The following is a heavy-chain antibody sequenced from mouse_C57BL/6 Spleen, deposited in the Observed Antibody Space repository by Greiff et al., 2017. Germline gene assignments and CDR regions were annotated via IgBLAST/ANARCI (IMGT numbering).Heavy chain of an antibody. V-gene: IGHV1-50*01. J-gene: IGHJ4*01. D-gene: IGHD4-1*01. CDR1: GYTFTSYW. CDR2: IDPSDSYT. CDR3: ARNWAYAMDY. Sequence: VQLQQPGAELVKPGASVKLSCKASGYTFTSYWMQWVKQRPGQGLEWIGEIDPSDSYTNYNQKFKGKATLTVDTSSSTAYMQLSSLTSEDSAVYYCARNWAYAMDYWGQGTSVTVSS.